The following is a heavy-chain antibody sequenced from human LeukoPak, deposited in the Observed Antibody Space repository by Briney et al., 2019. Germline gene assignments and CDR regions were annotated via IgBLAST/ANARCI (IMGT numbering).Heavy chain of an antibody. V-gene: IGHV3-53*01. CDR1: GFTVSSNY. Sequence: GGSLRLSCAASGFTVSSNYMSWVRQAPGKGLEWVSLIYSGGSTYYADSVKGRFTISRDNSKNTLYLQMNSLRAEDTAVYYCAKADDFWSGYSLYYFDYWGQGTLVTVSS. CDR3: AKADDFWSGYSLYYFDY. J-gene: IGHJ4*02. D-gene: IGHD3-3*01. CDR2: IYSGGST.